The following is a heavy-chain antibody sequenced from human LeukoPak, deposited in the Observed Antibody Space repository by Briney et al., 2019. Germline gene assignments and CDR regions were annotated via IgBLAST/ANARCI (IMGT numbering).Heavy chain of an antibody. CDR2: IYHSGST. D-gene: IGHD3-9*01. V-gene: IGHV4-38-2*01. CDR3: ARGLTRYYYGMDV. J-gene: IGHJ6*04. CDR1: GYSISSGYY. Sequence: SETLSLTCAVSGYSISSGYYWGWIRQPPGKELEWIGSIYHSGSTYYNPSLKSRVTISVDTSKNQFSLKLSSVTAADTAVYYCARGLTRYYYGMDVWGKGTTVTVSS.